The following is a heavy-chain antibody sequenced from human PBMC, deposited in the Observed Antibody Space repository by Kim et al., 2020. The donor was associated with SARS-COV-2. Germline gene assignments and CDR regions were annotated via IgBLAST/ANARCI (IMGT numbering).Heavy chain of an antibody. D-gene: IGHD3-3*01. V-gene: IGHV1-8*01. J-gene: IGHJ6*03. CDR1: GYTFTSYD. CDR2: MNPNSGNT. CDR3: ARGRNFWSGYYRGLDYYYYMDV. Sequence: ASVKVSCKASGYTFTSYDINWVRQATGQGLEWMGWMNPNSGNTGYAQKFQGRVTMTRNTSISTAYMELSSLRPEDTAVYYCARGRNFWSGYYRGLDYYYYMDVWGKGTTVTVSS.